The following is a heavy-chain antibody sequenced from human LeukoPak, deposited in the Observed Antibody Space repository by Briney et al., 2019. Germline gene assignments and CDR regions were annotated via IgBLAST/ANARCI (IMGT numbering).Heavy chain of an antibody. CDR3: ARDGGYGDYYFDY. CDR1: GFTFTNYF. V-gene: IGHV1-46*01. CDR2: INPSGGST. D-gene: IGHD4-17*01. J-gene: IGHJ4*02. Sequence: GASVKVSCKASGFTFTNYFLHWVRHAPGQGLEWMGVINPSGGSTTYAQKFQGRVTMTRGMSTSTVYLGLSSLRSEDTAFYYCARDGGYGDYYFDYWGQGTLVTVSS.